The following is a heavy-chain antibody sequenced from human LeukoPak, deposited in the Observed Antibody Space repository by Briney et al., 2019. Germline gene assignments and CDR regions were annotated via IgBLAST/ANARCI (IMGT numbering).Heavy chain of an antibody. CDR3: ARVGGSGSYGYDY. CDR2: IYYSGST. CDR1: GGSISSGGYY. Sequence: SETLSLTRTVSGGSISSGGYYWSWIRQPPGKGLEWIGYIYYSGSTNYNPSLKSRVTISVDTSKNQFSLKLSSVTAADTAVYYCARVGGSGSYGYDYWGQGTLVTVSS. J-gene: IGHJ4*02. V-gene: IGHV4-61*08. D-gene: IGHD3-10*01.